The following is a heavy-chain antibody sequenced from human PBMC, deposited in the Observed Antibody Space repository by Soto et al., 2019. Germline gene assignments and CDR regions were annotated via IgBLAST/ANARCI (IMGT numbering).Heavy chain of an antibody. D-gene: IGHD2-2*01. V-gene: IGHV3-23*01. J-gene: IGHJ3*02. CDR3: ANGSPADAFDI. Sequence: PGGSLRLSCAASVFTFSSYAMSWFRQAPGNWLEWVTAIRGSGGSTYYADSVKGRFTISRDNSKNTLYLQMNSLRAEDTAVYYCANGSPADAFDIWGQGTMVTVSS. CDR1: VFTFSSYA. CDR2: IRGSGGST.